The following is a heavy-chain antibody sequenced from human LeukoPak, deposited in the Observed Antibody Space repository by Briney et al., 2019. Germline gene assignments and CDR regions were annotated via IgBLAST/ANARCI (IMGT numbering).Heavy chain of an antibody. D-gene: IGHD4-17*01. J-gene: IGHJ6*02. CDR1: GYTFTRYY. CDR2: INPSGGST. CDR3: ARGIDYGDYPHYYGMDV. Sequence: ASVKVSCKASGYTFTRYYLHWVRQAPGQGLEWMGIINPSGGSTRYAQKFQGRVTITADESTSTAYMELSSLRSEDTAVYYCARGIDYGDYPHYYGMDVWGQGTTVTVSS. V-gene: IGHV1-46*01.